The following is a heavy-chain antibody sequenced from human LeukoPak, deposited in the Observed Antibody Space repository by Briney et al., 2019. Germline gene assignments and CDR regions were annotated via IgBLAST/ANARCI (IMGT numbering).Heavy chain of an antibody. J-gene: IGHJ4*02. CDR2: IDSDGYST. V-gene: IGHV3-74*01. D-gene: IGHD1-1*01. Sequence: GRSLTLSCAASRFTFNTYWIHSARQAPGNWLVWVSRIDSDGYSTAYADSVKGRFTISRDNAKNTLYLQMNSLRAEDTAVYYCASEGTTGTTWGLDYWGQGTLVTVSS. CDR3: ASEGTTGTTWGLDY. CDR1: RFTFNTYW.